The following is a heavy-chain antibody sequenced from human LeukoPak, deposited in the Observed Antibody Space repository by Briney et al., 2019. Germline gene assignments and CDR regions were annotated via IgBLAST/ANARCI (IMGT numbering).Heavy chain of an antibody. D-gene: IGHD4/OR15-4a*01. J-gene: IGHJ4*02. CDR1: GFTFSSYG. V-gene: IGHV3-30*02. Sequence: PGGSLRLSCTASGFTFSSYGMHWVRQVPGKGLEWMAFIRFDGSDKYYADSVKGRFTISGDNSKNTLYLQMNSLRAEDTAVYYCARRAGAYSHPYDYWGQGTLVIVSS. CDR2: IRFDGSDK. CDR3: ARRAGAYSHPYDY.